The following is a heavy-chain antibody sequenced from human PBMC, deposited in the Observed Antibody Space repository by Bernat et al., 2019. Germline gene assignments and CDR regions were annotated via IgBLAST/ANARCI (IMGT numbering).Heavy chain of an antibody. CDR3: AKDGMGWLQSNGFFDY. Sequence: EVQLLESGGGLVQPGGSLRLSCVVSGFTFSNYAMSWVRRAPGKGLEGVSVISGSGGSANYADSVKGWFTISRDNSKNTLFLQMNSLRAEDTAIYYCAKDGMGWLQSNGFFDYWGQGTLVTVSS. CDR1: GFTFSNYA. CDR2: ISGSGGSA. D-gene: IGHD5-24*01. J-gene: IGHJ4*02. V-gene: IGHV3-23*01.